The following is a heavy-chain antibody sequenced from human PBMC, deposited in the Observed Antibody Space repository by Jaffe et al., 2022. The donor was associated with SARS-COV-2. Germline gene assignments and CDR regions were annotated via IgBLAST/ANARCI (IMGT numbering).Heavy chain of an antibody. CDR2: MYYNGNSGST. D-gene: IGHD7-27*01. Sequence: QVQLQESGPGLVKPSETLSLTCTVTGGSISSYFWSWIRQPPGKGLEWIGYMYYNGNSGSTNYNPSLKSRVTISVDTSKNQFSLRVTSVTAADTAVYYCVRSGASNGGYWGQGTLVTVSS. J-gene: IGHJ4*02. CDR1: GGSISSYF. CDR3: VRSGASNGGY. V-gene: IGHV4-59*01.